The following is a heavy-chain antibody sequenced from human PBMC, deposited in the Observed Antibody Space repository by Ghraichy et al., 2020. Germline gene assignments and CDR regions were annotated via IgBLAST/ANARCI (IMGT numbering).Heavy chain of an antibody. Sequence: GGSLRLSCAASGFTFSSYSMNWVRQAPGKGLEWVSFISSSSSYIYYADSVKGRFTISRDNAKNSLYLQMNSLRAEDTAVYYCARDQDTSGRAGGYYGMDVWGQGTTVTVSS. D-gene: IGHD6-19*01. CDR2: ISSSSSYI. J-gene: IGHJ6*02. V-gene: IGHV3-21*01. CDR3: ARDQDTSGRAGGYYGMDV. CDR1: GFTFSSYS.